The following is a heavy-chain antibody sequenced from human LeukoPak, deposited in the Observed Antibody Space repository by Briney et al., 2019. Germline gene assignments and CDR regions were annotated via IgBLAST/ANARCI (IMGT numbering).Heavy chain of an antibody. V-gene: IGHV4-61*02. CDR1: GGSISSGSYY. J-gene: IGHJ3*02. CDR3: ARDRQRRLRFLEWLFIGAFDI. CDR2: IYTSGST. D-gene: IGHD3-3*01. Sequence: TPSQTLSLTCTVSGGSISSGSYYWSWIRQPAGKELEWIGRIYTSGSTNYNPSLKSRVTISVDTSKNQFSLKLSSVTAADTAVYYCARDRQRRLRFLEWLFIGAFDIWGQGTMVTVSS.